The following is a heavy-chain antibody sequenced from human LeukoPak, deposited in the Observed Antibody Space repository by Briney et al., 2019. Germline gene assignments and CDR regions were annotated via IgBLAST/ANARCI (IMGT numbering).Heavy chain of an antibody. D-gene: IGHD4-17*01. V-gene: IGHV1-46*01. CDR1: GYTFTGYY. J-gene: IGHJ5*02. CDR2: INPSGGRT. Sequence: ASVKVSCKASGYTFTGYYMHWVRQAPGQGLEWMGIINPSGGRTSYAQKFQGRVTMTRDTSTSTIYIELYSLRSDDTAVYYCARGGRDYGDTRFDPWGQGTLVTVFS. CDR3: ARGGRDYGDTRFDP.